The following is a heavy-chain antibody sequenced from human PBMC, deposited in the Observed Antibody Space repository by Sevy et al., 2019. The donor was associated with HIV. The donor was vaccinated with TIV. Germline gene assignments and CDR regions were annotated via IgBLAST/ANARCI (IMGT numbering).Heavy chain of an antibody. CDR2: ISSRGSTE. D-gene: IGHD2-21*02. J-gene: IGHJ4*02. V-gene: IGHV3-11*01. Sequence: GGSLRLSCEASGFTFSDYHMTWIRQAPGKGLEWVAYISSRGSTEHYADSVKGRFTISRDNVKNSLYLQMDSLRGEDTAVYYCAREADYYFDSWGQGSRVTVSS. CDR1: GFTFSDYH. CDR3: AREADYYFDS.